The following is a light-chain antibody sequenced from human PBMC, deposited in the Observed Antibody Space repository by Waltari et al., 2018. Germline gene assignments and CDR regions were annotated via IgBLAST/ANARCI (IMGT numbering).Light chain of an antibody. V-gene: IGLV2-14*01. Sequence: QSALTQPASVSGSPGQSITISCTGTSSDVGGYNYVSWYQQHPGKAPKLMIYEVSTRPAAGSKRFSGSKSGNTASLTIAGLQAEDEADYYCSSYTSSSTLVFGGGTKLTVL. CDR1: SSDVGGYNY. J-gene: IGLJ2*01. CDR3: SSYTSSSTLV. CDR2: EVS.